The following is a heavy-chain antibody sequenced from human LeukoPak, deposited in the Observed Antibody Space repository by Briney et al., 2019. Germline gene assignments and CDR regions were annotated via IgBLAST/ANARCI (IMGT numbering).Heavy chain of an antibody. CDR1: GYTFTSYD. V-gene: IGHV1-8*01. J-gene: IGHJ6*03. Sequence: ASVKVSCKASGYTFTSYDINWVRQATGQGLEWVGWMNPNSGNTGYAQKFQGRVTMTRNTSISTAYMELSSLRSEDTAVYYCARHRIDDYGGTNYYYYYMDVWGKGTTVTVSS. D-gene: IGHD4-23*01. CDR3: ARHRIDDYGGTNYYYYYMDV. CDR2: MNPNSGNT.